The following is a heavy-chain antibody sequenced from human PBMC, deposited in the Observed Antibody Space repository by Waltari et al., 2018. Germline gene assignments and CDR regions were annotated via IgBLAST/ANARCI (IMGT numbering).Heavy chain of an antibody. CDR2: INAGNGNT. CDR1: DYPFTSYA. J-gene: IGHJ3*02. Sequence: QVQLVQSGAEVKQPGASVKVSCTASDYPFTSYAMHWVCQAPRQRLQWMGWINAGNGNTKYAQKFQGRVTITRDTSASTAYMELSSLRSEDTAVYYCARALLSLWFGELLGGNDAFDIWGQGTMVTVSS. D-gene: IGHD3-10*01. V-gene: IGHV1-3*01. CDR3: ARALLSLWFGELLGGNDAFDI.